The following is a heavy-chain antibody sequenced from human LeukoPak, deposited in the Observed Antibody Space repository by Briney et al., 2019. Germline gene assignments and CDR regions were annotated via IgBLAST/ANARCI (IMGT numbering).Heavy chain of an antibody. Sequence: ASVKVSFKASGYTFTVYYMHWVRQAPGQGLEWMGWINPNSGGTNYAQKFQGRVTMTRDTSISTAYMELSRLRSDDTAVYYCASFLGYSYGWDYWGQGTLVTVSS. J-gene: IGHJ4*02. CDR2: INPNSGGT. CDR3: ASFLGYSYGWDY. D-gene: IGHD5-18*01. CDR1: GYTFTVYY. V-gene: IGHV1-2*02.